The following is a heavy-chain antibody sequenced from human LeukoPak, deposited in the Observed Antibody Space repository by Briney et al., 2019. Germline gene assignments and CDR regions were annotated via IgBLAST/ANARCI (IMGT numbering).Heavy chain of an antibody. CDR3: ARDSNTVGAFDI. V-gene: IGHV3-21*01. D-gene: IGHD4-17*01. CDR1: GFTFSSYS. CDR2: ISSSSSYI. Sequence: PGGSLRLSCAASGFTFSSYSMNWVRQAPGKGLEWVSSISSSSSYIYYADSVKGRFTISRDNAKNSLYLQMNSLRADDTAVYYCARDSNTVGAFDIWGQGTMVTVSS. J-gene: IGHJ3*02.